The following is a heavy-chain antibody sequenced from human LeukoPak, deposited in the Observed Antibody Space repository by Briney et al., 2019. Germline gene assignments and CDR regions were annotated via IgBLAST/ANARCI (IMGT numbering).Heavy chain of an antibody. CDR2: IIPILGIA. CDR1: GGTFSSYA. V-gene: IGHV1-69*04. D-gene: IGHD5-12*01. Sequence: SVKVSCKASGGTFSSYAISWVRQAPGQGLEWVGRIIPILGIANYAQKFQGRVTINADNSTSRAYMELSSLRYEDTAVYYCARSGYSGYSRSYFDYWGQGTLVTVSS. CDR3: ARSGYSGYSRSYFDY. J-gene: IGHJ4*02.